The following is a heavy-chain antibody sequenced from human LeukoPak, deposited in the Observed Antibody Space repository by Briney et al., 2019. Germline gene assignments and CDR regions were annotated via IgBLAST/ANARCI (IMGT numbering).Heavy chain of an antibody. CDR2: IKSKTDGGTA. V-gene: IGHV3-15*01. Sequence: GGSLRLSCAASGFIFYNAWLDWVRQAPGKGLEWVGRIKSKTDGGTADYSAPVKGRFTMSRDDSTNTLFLQMNSLTTEDTAVYFCTTESRDRTGWYGAFDIWGQGTMVTVSS. D-gene: IGHD6-19*01. J-gene: IGHJ3*02. CDR1: GFIFYNAW. CDR3: TTESRDRTGWYGAFDI.